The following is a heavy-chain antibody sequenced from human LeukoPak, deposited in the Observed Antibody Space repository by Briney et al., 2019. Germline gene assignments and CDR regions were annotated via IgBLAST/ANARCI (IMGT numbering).Heavy chain of an antibody. CDR1: GFTFSSYA. Sequence: GGSLRLSCAASGFTFSSYAMHWVRQAPGKGLEWVAVISFDGSNKYYADSVKGRFTISRDNSRNTLYPQMNSLRTEDTAMYYCARGYELFDYWGQGTLVTVSS. V-gene: IGHV3-30-3*01. J-gene: IGHJ4*02. CDR2: ISFDGSNK. D-gene: IGHD5-12*01. CDR3: ARGYELFDY.